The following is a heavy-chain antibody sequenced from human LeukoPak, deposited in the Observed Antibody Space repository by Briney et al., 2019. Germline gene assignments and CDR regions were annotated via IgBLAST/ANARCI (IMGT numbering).Heavy chain of an antibody. D-gene: IGHD5-24*01. CDR1: GGSFSGYY. V-gene: IGHV4-34*01. CDR2: INHSGST. CDR3: ARGLGDGYNENY. Sequence: SETLSFTCAVYGGSFSGYYWSWIRQPPGKGLEWIGEINHSGSTNYNPSLKSRVTISVDTSKNQFSLKLSSVTAADTAVYYCARGLGDGYNENYWGQGTLVTVSS. J-gene: IGHJ4*02.